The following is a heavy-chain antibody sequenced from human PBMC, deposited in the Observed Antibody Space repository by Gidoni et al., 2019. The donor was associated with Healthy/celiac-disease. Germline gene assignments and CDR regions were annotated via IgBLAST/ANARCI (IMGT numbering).Heavy chain of an antibody. Sequence: EVQRVQSGAEVKKPGESLKLSCKGSGYSVTSYWIGWVRQMPGKGLEWMGIIYPVDSDTRYSPSFQGQVTISADKSISTAYLQWSSLKASDTAMYYCARQRYGGNSAGWYFDLWGRGTLVTVSS. D-gene: IGHD2-21*02. V-gene: IGHV5-51*01. CDR2: IYPVDSDT. CDR3: ARQRYGGNSAGWYFDL. CDR1: GYSVTSYW. J-gene: IGHJ2*01.